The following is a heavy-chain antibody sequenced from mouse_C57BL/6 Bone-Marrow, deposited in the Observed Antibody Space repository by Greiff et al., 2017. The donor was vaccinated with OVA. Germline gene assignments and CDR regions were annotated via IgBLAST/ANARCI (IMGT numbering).Heavy chain of an antibody. Sequence: QVQLQQPGAELVMPGASVKLSCKASGYTFTSYWMHWVKQRPGQGLEWIGEIDPSDSYTNYNQKFKGKSTLTVDKSSSTAYIQLSSLTSEDSAVYYCARGGYYGDYWGQGTTLTVSS. D-gene: IGHD1-1*01. CDR3: ARGGYYGDY. CDR2: IDPSDSYT. CDR1: GYTFTSYW. V-gene: IGHV1-69*01. J-gene: IGHJ2*01.